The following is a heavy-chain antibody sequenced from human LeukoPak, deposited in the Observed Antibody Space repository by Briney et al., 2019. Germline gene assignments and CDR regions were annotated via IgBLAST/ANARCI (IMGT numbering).Heavy chain of an antibody. CDR1: GGTFSGHA. CDR3: AAGDPFNYYMDR. D-gene: IGHD4-17*01. CDR2: LIPIFGAT. V-gene: IGHV1-69*05. Sequence: GASVKVSCKASGGTFSGHAISWVRQAPGQGLEWMGGLIPIFGATNSTQRFQGRITISTDESTTTAYLELSGLTSEDTAVYFCAAGDPFNYYMDRWGKGTPSPSS. J-gene: IGHJ6*03.